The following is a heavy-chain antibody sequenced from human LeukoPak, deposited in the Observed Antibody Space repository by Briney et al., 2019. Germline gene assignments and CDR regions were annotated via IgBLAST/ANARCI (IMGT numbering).Heavy chain of an antibody. CDR1: GFTVSSNY. CDR2: IKHDGSEKQDGSEK. V-gene: IGHV3-7*01. CDR3: ARSGRGVDSFYFYMDV. Sequence: GGSLRLSCAASGFTVSSNYMSWVRQAPGKGLEWVANIKHDGSEKQDGSEKNYVDSVKGRFTISRDNAKNSLYLQMNSLRAEDTAVYYCARSGRGVDSFYFYMDVWGKGATVTVSS. J-gene: IGHJ6*03. D-gene: IGHD3-10*01.